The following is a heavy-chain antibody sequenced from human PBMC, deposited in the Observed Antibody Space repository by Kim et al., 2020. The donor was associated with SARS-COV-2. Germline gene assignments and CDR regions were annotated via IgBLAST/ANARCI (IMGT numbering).Heavy chain of an antibody. CDR1: GFTFSSYE. Sequence: GGSLRLSCAASGFTFSSYEMNWVRQAPGKGLEWVSYISSSGSTIYYAYSVKGRFTISRDNAKNSLYLQMNSLRAEDTAVYYCARDCCSGTIFGVVTRWDYYGMDVWGQGTTVTVSS. CDR3: ARDCCSGTIFGVVTRWDYYGMDV. V-gene: IGHV3-48*03. J-gene: IGHJ6*01. CDR2: ISSSGSTI. D-gene: IGHD3-3*01.